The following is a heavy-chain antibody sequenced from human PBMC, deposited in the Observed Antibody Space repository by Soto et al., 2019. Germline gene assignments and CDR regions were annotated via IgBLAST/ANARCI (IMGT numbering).Heavy chain of an antibody. CDR1: GVSISSYY. D-gene: IGHD5-18*01. J-gene: IGHJ4*02. V-gene: IGHV4-59*01. Sequence: SETLSLTCTVSGVSISSYYWSWIRQPPGKGLEWIGYIYYSGSTNYNPSLKSRVTISVDTSKNQFSRKLSSVTAADTAVYYCARGSGKRWLQPFDYWGQGTLVTVSS. CDR2: IYYSGST. CDR3: ARGSGKRWLQPFDY.